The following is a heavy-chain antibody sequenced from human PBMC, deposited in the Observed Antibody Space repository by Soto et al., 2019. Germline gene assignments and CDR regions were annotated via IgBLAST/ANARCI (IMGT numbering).Heavy chain of an antibody. V-gene: IGHV4-31*03. CDR3: ARGARYYYYGMDV. Sequence: SETLSLTCTVSGGSISSGGYYWSWIRQHPGKGLEWIGYIYYSGSTYYNPSLKSRVTISVDTSKNQFSLKLSSVTAADTAVYYCARGARYYYYGMDVWGQGTTVTVS. CDR2: IYYSGST. CDR1: GGSISSGGYY. J-gene: IGHJ6*02.